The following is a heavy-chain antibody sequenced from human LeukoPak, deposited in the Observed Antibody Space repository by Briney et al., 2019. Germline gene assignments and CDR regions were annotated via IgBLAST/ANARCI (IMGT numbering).Heavy chain of an antibody. CDR3: ARSTNVAHFDY. CDR2: IYHSEST. V-gene: IGHV4-4*02. D-gene: IGHD2-15*01. CDR1: GGSISSGNW. Sequence: SETLSLTCAVSGGSISSGNWWSWVRPPPGKGLEWIGEIYHSESTNYNPSLKSRVTISVDKSNNQFSLKLNSVTAADTAVYYCARSTNVAHFDYWGQGTLVTVSS. J-gene: IGHJ4*02.